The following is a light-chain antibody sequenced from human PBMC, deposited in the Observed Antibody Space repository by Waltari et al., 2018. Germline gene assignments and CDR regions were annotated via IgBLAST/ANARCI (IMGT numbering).Light chain of an antibody. J-gene: IGKJ4*01. Sequence: DIQMTQSPSTLSASVGDRVTIPCRASQSISDWLAWYQQKPGKAPKLLIYDASSLESGVPSRFSGSGSGTEFTLTISSLQPDDFATYYCQHYNTYSVTFGGGTKVEIK. CDR3: QHYNTYSVT. V-gene: IGKV1-5*01. CDR1: QSISDW. CDR2: DAS.